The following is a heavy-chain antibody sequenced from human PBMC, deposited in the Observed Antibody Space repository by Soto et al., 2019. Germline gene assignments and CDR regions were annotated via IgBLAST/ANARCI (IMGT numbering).Heavy chain of an antibody. CDR1: GVSFSDYS. CDR3: ARDRMVGSAVSIVVVPAAISDPVGFDP. J-gene: IGHJ5*02. D-gene: IGHD2-2*01. CDR2: IDLSGRNK. V-gene: IGHV3-23*03. Sequence: GGSLRLSCAASGVSFSDYSMSWVRQAPGKGLEWVSFIDLSGRNKYYADSVKGRFTISRDNSKNTLYLQMNSLRAEDTAVYYCARDRMVGSAVSIVVVPAAISDPVGFDPWGQGTLVTVSS.